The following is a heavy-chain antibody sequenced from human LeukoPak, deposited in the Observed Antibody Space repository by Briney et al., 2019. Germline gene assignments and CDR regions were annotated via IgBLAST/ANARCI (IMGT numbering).Heavy chain of an antibody. CDR2: IVVGSGNT. CDR1: GFTFTSSA. J-gene: IGHJ4*02. V-gene: IGHV1-58*02. D-gene: IGHD3-9*01. CDR3: AVLDYDILTGYYNFDC. Sequence: SVKVSCKASGFTFTSSAMQWVRQARGQRLELIGWIVVGSGNTNYAQKFQERVTITRDMSTSTAYMELSSLRSEDTAVYYCAVLDYDILTGYYNFDCWGQGTLVTVSS.